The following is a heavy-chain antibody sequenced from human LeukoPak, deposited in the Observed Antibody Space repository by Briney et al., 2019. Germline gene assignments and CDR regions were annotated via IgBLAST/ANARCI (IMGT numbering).Heavy chain of an antibody. D-gene: IGHD3-3*01. CDR2: IRGDGSET. CDR3: ARLLWSFY. V-gene: IGHV3-7*05. CDR1: GFTFSYDW. Sequence: AGGSLRLSCAASGFTFSYDWMTWVRQAPGKGLEWVANIRGDGSETYYMDSVKGRFTISRDNAKNSLYLQMNSLRAEDTAVYFCARLLWSFYWGQGTLVTVSS. J-gene: IGHJ4*02.